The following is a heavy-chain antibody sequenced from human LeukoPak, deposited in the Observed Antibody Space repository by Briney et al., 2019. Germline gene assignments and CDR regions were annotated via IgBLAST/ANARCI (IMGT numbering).Heavy chain of an antibody. Sequence: ASVTVSCKASGGTFSSYAISWVRQAPGRGLEWMGGIIPIFGTANYAQKFQGRVTITADESTSTAYMELSSLRSEDTAVYYCARDPNYDILTDYSYYYGMDVWGQGTTVTVSS. V-gene: IGHV1-69*01. CDR2: IIPIFGTA. CDR1: GGTFSSYA. D-gene: IGHD3-9*01. J-gene: IGHJ6*02. CDR3: ARDPNYDILTDYSYYYGMDV.